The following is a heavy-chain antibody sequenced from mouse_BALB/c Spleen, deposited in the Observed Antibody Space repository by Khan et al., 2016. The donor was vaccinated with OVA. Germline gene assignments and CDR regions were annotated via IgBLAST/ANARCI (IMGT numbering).Heavy chain of an antibody. CDR3: AMRDLRWDFDY. D-gene: IGHD1-1*01. Sequence: QIQLVQSGAELAKPGASVKMSCKASGYTFINYWILWVKQRPGQGLEWIGYINPSTGYTEYNQNFKDKATLTADKSYSTAYMQLSSLTSEDSAVYYCAMRDLRWDFDYWGQGTTLTVSS. J-gene: IGHJ2*01. CDR2: INPSTGYT. CDR1: GYTFINYW. V-gene: IGHV1-7*01.